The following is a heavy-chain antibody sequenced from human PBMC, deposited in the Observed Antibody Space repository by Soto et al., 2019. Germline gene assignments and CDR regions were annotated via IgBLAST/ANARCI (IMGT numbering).Heavy chain of an antibody. D-gene: IGHD2-21*02. J-gene: IGHJ4*02. CDR1: GDSVSSNSAA. CDR3: ARGSDSSFDY. Sequence: PSQTLSLTCAISGDSVSSNSAAWNWIRQSPARGLEWLGRTHYRSKWYNDYAVSMKSRISIKPDTSKNQFSLQLNSVTPEDTAVYYCARGSDSSFDYWGQGSLVTVSS. CDR2: THYRSKWYN. V-gene: IGHV6-1*01.